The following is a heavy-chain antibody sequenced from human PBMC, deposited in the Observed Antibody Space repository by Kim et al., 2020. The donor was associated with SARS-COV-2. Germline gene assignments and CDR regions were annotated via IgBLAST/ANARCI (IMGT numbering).Heavy chain of an antibody. CDR3: VRGVPVHYHGLDV. V-gene: IGHV3-49*04. CDR1: GFTFGDYA. CDR2: IRSKAYGGKP. J-gene: IGHJ6*02. Sequence: SLRLSCEGSGFTFGDYAITWVRQSPGKGLQWVGFIRSKAYGGKPYYAASVKGRFSISRDDSKTIAYLQMNSLQVEDTAVYFCVRGVPVHYHGLDVWGQGTTVSVYS. D-gene: IGHD6-6*01.